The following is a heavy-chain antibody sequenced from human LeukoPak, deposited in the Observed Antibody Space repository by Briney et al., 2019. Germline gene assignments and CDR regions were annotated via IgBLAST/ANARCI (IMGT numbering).Heavy chain of an antibody. Sequence: PSETLSLTCSVSGDSISSRSYYWGWIRQPPGRGLEWIGTISYSGSTYYNPSLKSRVTMSVGTSKNQFSLKLSSVTATDTAVYHCARHSNGGCTSTRCHIDYWGQGTLVTVSS. CDR2: ISYSGST. D-gene: IGHD2-2*01. J-gene: IGHJ4*02. CDR1: GDSISSRSYY. CDR3: ARHSNGGCTSTRCHIDY. V-gene: IGHV4-39*01.